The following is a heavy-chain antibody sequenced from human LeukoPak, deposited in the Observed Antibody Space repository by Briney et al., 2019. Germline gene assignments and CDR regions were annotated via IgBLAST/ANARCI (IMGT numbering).Heavy chain of an antibody. Sequence: SETLSLTCTVSGCSITGYHWSWIRQPPGKGLEWIGYIYGSGSTEYKPPLKSRATISADTSKNQFSLKLTSVTAADTAIYYCARRNDFDIWGQGTMVTVSS. CDR3: ARRNDFDI. CDR1: GCSITGYH. CDR2: IYGSGST. V-gene: IGHV4-59*08. J-gene: IGHJ3*02.